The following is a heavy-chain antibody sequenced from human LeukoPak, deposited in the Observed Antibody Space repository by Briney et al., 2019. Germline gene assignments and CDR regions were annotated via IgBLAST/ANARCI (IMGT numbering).Heavy chain of an antibody. CDR3: AKKIRSRGDDKGFFDY. V-gene: IGHV3-23*01. Sequence: VGSLRLSCVASGFTFSDYVISWVRQAPGTGLEWVSSIIASGGDTYYANSVKGRFTISKYNSKNTLFLQMDSLRAEDSALYYCAKKIRSRGDDKGFFDYWGQGTLVTVSS. J-gene: IGHJ4*02. CDR1: GFTFSDYV. D-gene: IGHD5-12*01. CDR2: IIASGGDT.